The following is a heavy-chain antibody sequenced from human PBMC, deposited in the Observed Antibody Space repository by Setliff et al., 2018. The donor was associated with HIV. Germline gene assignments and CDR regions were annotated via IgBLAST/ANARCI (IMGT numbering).Heavy chain of an antibody. CDR3: ARDSGGWYPTGDYYYYYMDV. CDR2: ITSRSSYM. J-gene: IGHJ6*03. Sequence: GGSLRLSCAASGFTFSSYSMNWVRQAPGKGLEWVSSITSRSSYMYYADSVKGRFTIPRDNAKNSLYLQMNSLRAEDTAVYYCARDSGGWYPTGDYYYYYMDVWGKGTTVTVSS. CDR1: GFTFSSYS. D-gene: IGHD6-19*01. V-gene: IGHV3-21*01.